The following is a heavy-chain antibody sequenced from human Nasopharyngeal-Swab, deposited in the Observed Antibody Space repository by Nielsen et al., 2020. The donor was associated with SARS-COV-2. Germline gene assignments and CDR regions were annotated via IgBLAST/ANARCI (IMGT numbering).Heavy chain of an antibody. Sequence: GESLKISCAASGFTFTTYAMNWVRQAPGRGLEWVSAISGADDSTKYADSVKGRFTISRDNSKNTLDLQMNSLRAEDTAMYYCAKDRDSGDDSGEYYHYYGMDVWGQGTSVTVS. CDR1: GFTFTTYA. V-gene: IGHV3-23*01. D-gene: IGHD5-12*01. CDR3: AKDRDSGDDSGEYYHYYGMDV. CDR2: ISGADDST. J-gene: IGHJ6*02.